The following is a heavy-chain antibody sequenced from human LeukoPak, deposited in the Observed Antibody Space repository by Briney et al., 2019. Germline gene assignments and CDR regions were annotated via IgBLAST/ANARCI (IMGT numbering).Heavy chain of an antibody. CDR2: IYYSGST. CDR3: ARGPYYDILTGSETPRLGQFDY. V-gene: IGHV4-39*07. D-gene: IGHD3-9*01. Sequence: PSETLSLTCTVSGGSISSSSYYWGWIRQPPGKGLEWIGSIYYSGSTYYNPSLKSRVTISVDTSKNQFSLKLSSVTAADTAVYYCARGPYYDILTGSETPRLGQFDYWGQGTLVTVSS. J-gene: IGHJ4*02. CDR1: GGSISSSSYY.